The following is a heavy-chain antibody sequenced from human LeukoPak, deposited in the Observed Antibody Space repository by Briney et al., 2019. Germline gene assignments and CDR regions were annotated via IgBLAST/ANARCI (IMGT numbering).Heavy chain of an antibody. CDR3: AKDRGYYDSSGYYYFWSDYYYYMDV. CDR1: GFTFSNYW. D-gene: IGHD3-22*01. CDR2: ISGSAART. Sequence: GGSLRLSCAASGFTFSNYWMSWVRQAPGRGLEWVSAISGSAARTFYADSVKGRFTISRDNSKNTLSLQMNSLRAEDTAVYYCAKDRGYYDSSGYYYFWSDYYYYMDVWGKGTTVTISS. V-gene: IGHV3-23*01. J-gene: IGHJ6*03.